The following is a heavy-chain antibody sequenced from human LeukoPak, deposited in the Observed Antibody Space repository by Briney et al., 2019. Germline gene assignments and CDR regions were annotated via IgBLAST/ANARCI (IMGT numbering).Heavy chain of an antibody. CDR1: GGTFSSYA. Sequence: SVKVSCKASGGTFSSYAISWVRQAPGQGLEWMGGIIPIFGTANYAQKFQGRVTITADESTSTAYMELSSLRSEDTAVYYCARGDYYYDSSGYSYWGQGTLVTVSS. D-gene: IGHD3-22*01. CDR2: IIPIFGTA. J-gene: IGHJ4*02. CDR3: ARGDYYYDSSGYSY. V-gene: IGHV1-69*13.